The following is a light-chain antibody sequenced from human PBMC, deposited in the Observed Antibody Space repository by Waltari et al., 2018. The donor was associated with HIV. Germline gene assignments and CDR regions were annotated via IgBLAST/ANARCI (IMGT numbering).Light chain of an antibody. V-gene: IGKV1-12*01. Sequence: DIQMTQSPSSVSASVGDRVTITCRASQGISNWLAWYQQKPGKAPNLLIYAASSLQSGVPSRFSGSASGTDFTLTISSLQPEDFATYYCQQANSFPITFGQGTRLEIK. CDR2: AAS. J-gene: IGKJ5*01. CDR1: QGISNW. CDR3: QQANSFPIT.